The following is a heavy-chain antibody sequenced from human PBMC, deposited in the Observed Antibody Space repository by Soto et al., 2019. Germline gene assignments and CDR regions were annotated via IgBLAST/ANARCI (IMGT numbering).Heavy chain of an antibody. CDR3: ASSFTVPAALGY. J-gene: IGHJ1*01. CDR1: GYTFTSYA. CDR2: INAGNGNT. Sequence: AXVKVSCKASGYTFTSYAMHWVRQAPGQRLEWMGWINAGNGNTKYSQKFQGRVTITRDTSASTAYMELSSLRSEDTAVYYCASSFTVPAALGYWGQGTLVTVSS. V-gene: IGHV1-3*01. D-gene: IGHD2-2*01.